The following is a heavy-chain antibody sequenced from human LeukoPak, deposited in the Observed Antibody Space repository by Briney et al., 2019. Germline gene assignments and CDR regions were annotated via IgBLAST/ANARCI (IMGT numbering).Heavy chain of an antibody. CDR2: IWFDKNQ. CDR3: ARDRHCVNGVCHSPPGMDV. V-gene: IGHV3-33*08. J-gene: IGHJ6*02. D-gene: IGHD2-8*01. CDR1: GFTFSSYG. Sequence: GGSLRLSCAASGFTFSSYGMHWVRQAPGKGLEWVADIWFDKNQHFADSVKGRFAISRDNSKNTVYLQINSLRAEDTAVYYCARDRHCVNGVCHSPPGMDVWGQGTTVTVSS.